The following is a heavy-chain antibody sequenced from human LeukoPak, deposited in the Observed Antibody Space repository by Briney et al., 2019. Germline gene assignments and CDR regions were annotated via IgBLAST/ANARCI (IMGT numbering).Heavy chain of an antibody. CDR1: GYSFTSYW. D-gene: IGHD3-9*01. J-gene: IGHJ3*02. CDR3: AGTPLYDILTGFRRTGDAFDI. Sequence: GESLKISCKGSGYSFTSYWIGWVRQMPGKGLEWMGIIYPGDSDTRYSPSFQGQVTISADKSISTAYLQWSSLKASDTAMYYCAGTPLYDILTGFRRTGDAFDIWGQGTMVTVSS. V-gene: IGHV5-51*01. CDR2: IYPGDSDT.